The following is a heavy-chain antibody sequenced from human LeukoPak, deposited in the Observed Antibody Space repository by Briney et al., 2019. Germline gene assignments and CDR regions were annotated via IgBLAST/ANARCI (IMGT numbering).Heavy chain of an antibody. CDR2: FSGSGSNT. CDR3: AKGTSGSYYH. CDR1: GFTFNNFA. V-gene: IGHV3-23*01. Sequence: GGSLRLSCVTSGFTFNNFAMSWVRQAPGKGLEWVSGFSGSGSNTYYVDSVKGRFTISRDNSKNTLYLQMNSLRVEDTAVYYCAKGTSGSYYHWGQGTLVTVSS. J-gene: IGHJ5*02. D-gene: IGHD1-26*01.